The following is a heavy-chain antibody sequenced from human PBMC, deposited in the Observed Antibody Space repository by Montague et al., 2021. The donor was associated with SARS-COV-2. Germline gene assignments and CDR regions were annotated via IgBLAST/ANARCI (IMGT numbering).Heavy chain of an antibody. CDR2: IYYSGST. CDR1: GGSISSSSYY. V-gene: IGHV4-39*01. D-gene: IGHD6-13*01. J-gene: IGHJ6*02. CDR3: GGQGSSSSLYGGYYYGMDV. Sequence: SETLSLTCTVSGGSISSSSYYWGWIRQPPGKGLEWIGSIYYSGSTYYNPSLKSRVTISVDTSKNQFSLKLSSVTAADTAVYYCGGQGSSSSLYGGYYYGMDVWGQGTTVTVSS.